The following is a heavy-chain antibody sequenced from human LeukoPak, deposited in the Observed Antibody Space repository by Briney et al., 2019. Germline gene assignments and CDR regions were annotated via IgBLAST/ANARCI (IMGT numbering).Heavy chain of an antibody. D-gene: IGHD2-2*01. CDR3: AGDDCSSSSCYLLH. J-gene: IGHJ4*02. Sequence: PSQTLSLTCTVSGGSLSNSVYYWGWIRQPAGKGLEWIGRISSSGHTNYNPSLKSRVTISVDTSKNQFSLKLSSVTAADRGMYYCAGDDCSSSSCYLLHWGQGTLVTVSS. CDR1: GGSLSNSVYY. CDR2: ISSSGHT. V-gene: IGHV4-61*02.